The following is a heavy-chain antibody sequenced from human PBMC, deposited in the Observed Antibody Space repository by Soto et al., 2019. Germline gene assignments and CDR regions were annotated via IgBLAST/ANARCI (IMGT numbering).Heavy chain of an antibody. CDR2: ISGSGDNT. V-gene: IGHV3-23*01. J-gene: IGHJ4*02. Sequence: GGSLRLSCAASGFSFNNYAMSWARQAPGKGLEWVSAISGSGDNTYYADSVKGRFTISRDNSKNSLYLQMNSLRAEDTAVYYCARPTVQSGSFDYWGQGTLVTVSS. D-gene: IGHD1-26*01. CDR1: GFSFNNYA. CDR3: ARPTVQSGSFDY.